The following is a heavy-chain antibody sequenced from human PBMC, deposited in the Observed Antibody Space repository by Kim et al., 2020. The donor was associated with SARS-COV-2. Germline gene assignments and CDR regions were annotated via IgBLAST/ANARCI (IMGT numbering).Heavy chain of an antibody. CDR2: ISGSGGST. V-gene: IGHV3-23*01. Sequence: GGSLRLSCAASGFTFSSYAMSWVRQAPGKGLEWVSAISGSGGSTHYADSVKGRFTISRDNSKNTLYLQMNSLRAEDTAVYYCASGYSGYEGVFDYWGQGTLVTVSS. J-gene: IGHJ4*02. CDR1: GFTFSSYA. D-gene: IGHD5-12*01. CDR3: ASGYSGYEGVFDY.